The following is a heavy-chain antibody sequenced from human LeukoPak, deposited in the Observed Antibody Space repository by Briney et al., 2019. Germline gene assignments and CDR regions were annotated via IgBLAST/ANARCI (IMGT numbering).Heavy chain of an antibody. CDR3: ARCPPGDELGWFDP. CDR1: GGSISSYY. D-gene: IGHD6-13*01. J-gene: IGHJ5*02. CDR2: IYYSGST. Sequence: SETLSLTCTVSGGSISSYYWSWIRQPPGKGLEWIGYIYYSGSTNYNPSLKSRVTISVDTSKNQFSLKLSSVTAADTAVYYCARCPPGDELGWFDPWGQGTLVTVSS. V-gene: IGHV4-59*01.